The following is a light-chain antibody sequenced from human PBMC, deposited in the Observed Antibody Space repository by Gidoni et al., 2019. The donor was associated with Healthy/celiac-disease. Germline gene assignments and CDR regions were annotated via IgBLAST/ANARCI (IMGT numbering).Light chain of an antibody. CDR2: LGS. J-gene: IGKJ3*01. CDR1: QSLLHSNGYNY. Sequence: DIVMTQSPLSLPVTPGEPASIACRSSQSLLHSNGYNYLDWYMQKPGQSPQLLIYLGSNRASGVPDRFSGSVSGTDFTLKISRVEAEDVGVYYCMQALQTPLFTFGHGTKVDIK. CDR3: MQALQTPLFT. V-gene: IGKV2-28*01.